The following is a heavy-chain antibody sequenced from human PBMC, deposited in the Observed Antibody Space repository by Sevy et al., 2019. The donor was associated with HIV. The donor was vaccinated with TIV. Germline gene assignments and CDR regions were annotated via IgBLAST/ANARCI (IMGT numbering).Heavy chain of an antibody. V-gene: IGHV3-7*01. CDR3: ARGWYYDY. CDR1: GFTFTNYW. Sequence: GGSLRLSCAASGFTFTNYWMNWVRQAPGKGLEWVANIKQDGSDKHYVDSVEGRFTISRDNAKGSVYLQMNSLRAEDTAVYYCARGWYYDYWGHGTLLTVSS. D-gene: IGHD2-15*01. J-gene: IGHJ4*01. CDR2: IKQDGSDK.